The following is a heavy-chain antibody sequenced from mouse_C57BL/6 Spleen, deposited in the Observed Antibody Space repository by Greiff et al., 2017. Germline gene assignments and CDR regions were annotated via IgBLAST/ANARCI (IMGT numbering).Heavy chain of an antibody. CDR2: ILPGSGST. V-gene: IGHV1-9*01. D-gene: IGHD2-3*01. J-gene: IGHJ3*01. CDR1: GYTFTDYY. CDR3: AREGIYDGYYGFAY. Sequence: VQLQQSGPELVKPGASVKISCKASGYTFTDYYMNWVKQSHGKSLEWIGEILPGSGSTNYNEKFKGKATFTADTSSNTAYMQLSSRTTEDSAIYYCAREGIYDGYYGFAYWGQGTLVTVSA.